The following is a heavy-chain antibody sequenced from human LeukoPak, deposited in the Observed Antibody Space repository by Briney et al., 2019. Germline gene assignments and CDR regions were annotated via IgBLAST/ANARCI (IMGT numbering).Heavy chain of an antibody. Sequence: ASVKVSCKASGYTFTGYYIHWVRQAPGQGLKWPGRINPNSGGTDYAQKFQGRVTMTRDTSISTAYMELSRLSSDDTAVYYCARSLAATPGLVNWLDPWGQGTLVTVSS. CDR1: GYTFTGYY. CDR3: ARSLAATPGLVNWLDP. V-gene: IGHV1-2*06. D-gene: IGHD6-13*01. J-gene: IGHJ5*02. CDR2: INPNSGGT.